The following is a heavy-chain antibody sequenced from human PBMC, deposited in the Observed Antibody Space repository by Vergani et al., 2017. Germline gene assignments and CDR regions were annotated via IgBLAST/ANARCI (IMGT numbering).Heavy chain of an antibody. CDR1: GGTFSSYT. CDR2: IIPILGIA. D-gene: IGHD5-24*01. V-gene: IGHV1-69*02. J-gene: IGHJ4*02. Sequence: QVQLVQSGAEVKKPGSSVKVSCKASGGTFSSYTISWVRQAPGQGLEWMGRIIPILGIANYAQKFKGRVTITADKSTSTAYMELSSLRSEDTAVYYCARGSGYNSWGFDYWGQGTLVTVSS. CDR3: ARGSGYNSWGFDY.